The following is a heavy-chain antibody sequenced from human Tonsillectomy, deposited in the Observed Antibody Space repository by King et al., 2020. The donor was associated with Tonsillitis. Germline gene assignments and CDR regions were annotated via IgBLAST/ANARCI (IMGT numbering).Heavy chain of an antibody. CDR3: ARDLTIFGVVYSYDS. CDR2: IWYDGSNK. Sequence: QVQLVESGGGVVQPGRSLRLSCAASGFNFTNYVMHWVRHAPGKGLEWVGLIWYDGSNKYYADSVKGRFTISRDNSKNTLYLQMDSLRAEDTAVYYCARDLTIFGVVYSYDSWGQGTLVTVSS. J-gene: IGHJ4*02. V-gene: IGHV3-33*08. CDR1: GFNFTNYV. D-gene: IGHD3-3*01.